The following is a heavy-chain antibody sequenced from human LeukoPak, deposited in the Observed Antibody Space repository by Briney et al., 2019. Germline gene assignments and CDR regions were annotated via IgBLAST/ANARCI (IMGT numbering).Heavy chain of an antibody. Sequence: SETLSLTCTVSGGSISSYYWSWIRQPPGKGLEWIGEINHSGSTNYNPSLKSRVTISVDTSKNQFSLKLSSVTAADTAVYYCARVNGSGYYDYWGQGTLVTVSS. CDR3: ARVNGSGYYDY. CDR2: INHSGST. D-gene: IGHD3-22*01. V-gene: IGHV4-34*01. J-gene: IGHJ4*02. CDR1: GGSISSYY.